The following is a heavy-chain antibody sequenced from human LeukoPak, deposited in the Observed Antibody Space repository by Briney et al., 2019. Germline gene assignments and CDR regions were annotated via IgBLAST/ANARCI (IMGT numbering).Heavy chain of an antibody. CDR3: ARDYYDSTTYYSPFDY. Sequence: GGSLRLSCAASGFTFSSYWMSWVRQAPGKGLEWVANIKQDGSEKYYVDSVKGRFTISRDNAKNSLYLQMNSLRAEDTAVYYCARDYYDSTTYYSPFDYWGQGTLVTVSS. CDR1: GFTFSSYW. J-gene: IGHJ4*02. D-gene: IGHD3-22*01. V-gene: IGHV3-7*03. CDR2: IKQDGSEK.